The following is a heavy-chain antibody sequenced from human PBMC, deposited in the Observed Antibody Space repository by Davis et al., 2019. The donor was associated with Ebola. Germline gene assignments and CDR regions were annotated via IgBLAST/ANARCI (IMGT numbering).Heavy chain of an antibody. J-gene: IGHJ5*02. V-gene: IGHV5-10-1*01. Sequence: GESLKISCKGSGYIFTSYWISWVRQLPGKGLERMGRIDPSDSSTNYSPSFQGHVTISADKSISTAYLQWSSLKASDTAMYYGARHDCIGTDCYTGGNNWFDPWGQGTLVTVSS. D-gene: IGHD2-2*02. CDR1: GYIFTSYW. CDR3: ARHDCIGTDCYTGGNNWFDP. CDR2: IDPSDSST.